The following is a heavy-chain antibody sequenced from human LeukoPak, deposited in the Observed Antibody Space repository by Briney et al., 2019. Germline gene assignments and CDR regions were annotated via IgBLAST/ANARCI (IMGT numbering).Heavy chain of an antibody. D-gene: IGHD4-17*01. J-gene: IGHJ4*02. V-gene: IGHV1-2*02. CDR3: ARHYGDYGNPFNC. CDR1: GYTFTAYF. Sequence: ASVKVSCMASGYTFTAYFIHWVRQAPGQGLEWMGWINPNSGGTNYAQKFQGRVSMTRDTSISTAYMELSRLRSDDTAVYYCARHYGDYGNPFNCWGQGTLVTVSS. CDR2: INPNSGGT.